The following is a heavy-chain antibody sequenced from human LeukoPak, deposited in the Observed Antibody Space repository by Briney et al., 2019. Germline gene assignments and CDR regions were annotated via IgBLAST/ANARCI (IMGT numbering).Heavy chain of an antibody. D-gene: IGHD3-10*01. Sequence: ASVKVSCKASGYTFTSYDINWVRQATGQGLEWMGLMNPNSGNTGYAQKLQGRVTMTRNTSISTPYMEMSRLRSEDTAVYYCARGVGRFREPRLNWGQGTLVTVSS. CDR1: GYTFTSYD. CDR3: ARGVGRFREPRLN. V-gene: IGHV1-8*01. CDR2: MNPNSGNT. J-gene: IGHJ4*02.